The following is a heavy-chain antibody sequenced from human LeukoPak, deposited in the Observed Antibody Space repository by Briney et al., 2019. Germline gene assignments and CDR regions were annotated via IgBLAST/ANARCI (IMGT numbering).Heavy chain of an antibody. CDR1: GFTFSRYA. CDR2: ISYDGTNK. CDR3: ARGSRYDSSGYDAFDI. J-gene: IGHJ3*02. Sequence: PGPSLRLSCAASGFTFSRYAMHWVRQVPGKGLEWVAVISYDGTNKYYADSVKGRFTISRDNSKSTLFLQMNSLRAEDTAVYYCARGSRYDSSGYDAFDIWGQGTMVTVSS. V-gene: IGHV3-30*04. D-gene: IGHD3-22*01.